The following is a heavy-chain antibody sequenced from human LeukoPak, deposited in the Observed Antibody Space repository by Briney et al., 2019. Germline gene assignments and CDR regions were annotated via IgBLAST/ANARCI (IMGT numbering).Heavy chain of an antibody. CDR3: AELGITMIGGV. CDR2: ISSSGSTI. D-gene: IGHD3-10*02. J-gene: IGHJ6*04. CDR1: GFTFSSYE. V-gene: IGHV3-48*03. Sequence: GGSLRLSCAAPGFTFSSYEMNWVRQAPGKGLEWASYISSSGSTIYYADSVKGRFTISRDNAKNSLYLQMNSLRAEDTAVYYCAELGITMIGGVWGKGTTVTIFS.